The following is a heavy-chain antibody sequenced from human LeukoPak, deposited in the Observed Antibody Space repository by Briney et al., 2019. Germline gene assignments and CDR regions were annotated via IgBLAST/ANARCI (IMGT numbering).Heavy chain of an antibody. Sequence: PGGSLRLSRAASGFTFSDYYMSWIRQAPGKGLEWVSYISSSSSYTNYADSVKGRFTISRDNTKNSLYLQMNSLRAEDTAVYYCAKSWFGDSYGMDVWGKGTTVTVSS. CDR1: GFTFSDYY. D-gene: IGHD3-10*01. V-gene: IGHV3-11*06. CDR3: AKSWFGDSYGMDV. CDR2: ISSSSSYT. J-gene: IGHJ6*04.